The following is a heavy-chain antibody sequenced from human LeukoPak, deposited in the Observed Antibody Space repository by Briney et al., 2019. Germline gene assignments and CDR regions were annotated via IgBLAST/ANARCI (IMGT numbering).Heavy chain of an antibody. V-gene: IGHV1-46*01. CDR1: GYTFTSYY. Sequence: ASVKVSCKASGYTFTSYYMHWVRQAPGQGLEWMGIINPSGGSTSYAQKFQGRVTMTRDTSTSTVYMELSRLRSDDTAVYYCARYSSGSGIDYWGQGTLVTVSS. CDR2: INPSGGST. J-gene: IGHJ4*02. D-gene: IGHD3-22*01. CDR3: ARYSSGSGIDY.